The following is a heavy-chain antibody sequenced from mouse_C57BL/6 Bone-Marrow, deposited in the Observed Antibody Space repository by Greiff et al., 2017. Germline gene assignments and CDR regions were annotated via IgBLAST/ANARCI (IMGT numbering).Heavy chain of an antibody. V-gene: IGHV1-4*01. CDR3: AREEYYSNPAWFAY. CDR2: INPSSGYT. D-gene: IGHD2-5*01. CDR1: GYTFTSYT. J-gene: IGHJ3*01. Sequence: QVQLQQSGAELARPGASVKMSCKASGYTFTSYTMHWVKQRPGQGLEWIGYINPSSGYTKYNQKFKDKATLTADKSSSTAYMQLSSLTSEDSAVYYCAREEYYSNPAWFAYWGQGTLVTVSA.